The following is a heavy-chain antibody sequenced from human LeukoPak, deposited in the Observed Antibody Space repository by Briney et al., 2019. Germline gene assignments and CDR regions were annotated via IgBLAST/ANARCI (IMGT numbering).Heavy chain of an antibody. CDR1: GGSVSSGSYY. J-gene: IGHJ4*02. CDR3: ATPGTYSSGWYTQFDH. Sequence: SETLSLTCTVSGGSVSSGSYYWSWIRQPPGKGLEWIGHTYYSGSTNYNPSLKSRVIISVDTSKNQFSLKVSSVTAADTAVYYCATPGTYSSGWYTQFDHWGQGILVTVSS. V-gene: IGHV4-61*01. D-gene: IGHD6-19*01. CDR2: TYYSGST.